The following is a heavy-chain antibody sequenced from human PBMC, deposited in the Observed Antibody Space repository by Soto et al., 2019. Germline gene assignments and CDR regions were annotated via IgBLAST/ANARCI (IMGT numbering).Heavy chain of an antibody. V-gene: IGHV4-59*01. J-gene: IGHJ4*02. CDR3: ARVADDYGDLDY. Sequence: SETLSLTCTVSGGSISSYYWSWIRQPPGKGLEWIGYIYYSGSTNYNPSLKNRVTISVDTSKNQFSLKLSSVTAADTAVYYCARVADDYGDLDYWGQGTLVTVSS. CDR1: GGSISSYY. D-gene: IGHD4-17*01. CDR2: IYYSGST.